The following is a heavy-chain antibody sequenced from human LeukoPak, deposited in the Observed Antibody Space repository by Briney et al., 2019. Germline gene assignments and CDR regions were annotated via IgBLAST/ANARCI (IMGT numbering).Heavy chain of an antibody. V-gene: IGHV3-23*01. CDR1: GFAFSNYA. Sequence: GGSLRLSCTTSGFAFSNYAMNWVRQAPGKGPEWVSGISGFNTYYADSVKGRFTIFRDNSRNVLYLQMDRLRAEDTAVYSCAKDVCTSPRCLLYFDSWGQGTLVTVSS. CDR2: ISGFNT. CDR3: AKDVCTSPRCLLYFDS. D-gene: IGHD2-8*01. J-gene: IGHJ4*02.